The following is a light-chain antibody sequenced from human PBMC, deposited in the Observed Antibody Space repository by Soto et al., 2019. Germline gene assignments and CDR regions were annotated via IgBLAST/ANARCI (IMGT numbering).Light chain of an antibody. Sequence: DIQMTQPPSSLSASVGDRVTITCRASQTISSWLAWYQQKPGKAPKLLIYKASTLKSGVPSRFSGSGSGTEFTLTISSLQPDDFATYYCQQYNSYSPLTFGGGTKVDIK. CDR2: KAS. CDR3: QQYNSYSPLT. CDR1: QTISSW. V-gene: IGKV1-5*03. J-gene: IGKJ4*01.